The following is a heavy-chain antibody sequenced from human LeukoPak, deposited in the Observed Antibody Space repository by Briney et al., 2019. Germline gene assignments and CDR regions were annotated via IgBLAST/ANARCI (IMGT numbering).Heavy chain of an antibody. J-gene: IGHJ6*03. Sequence: GGSLRLSCGASGFTFSSYAMSWVRQAPGKGLEWVSGISGSDGYTYYADSVKGRFTISRDNAKNSLYLQMNSLRAEDTAVYYCARDPDYYGSGSSPAEYMDVWGKGTTVTISS. V-gene: IGHV3-23*01. CDR2: ISGSDGYT. D-gene: IGHD3-10*01. CDR3: ARDPDYYGSGSSPAEYMDV. CDR1: GFTFSSYA.